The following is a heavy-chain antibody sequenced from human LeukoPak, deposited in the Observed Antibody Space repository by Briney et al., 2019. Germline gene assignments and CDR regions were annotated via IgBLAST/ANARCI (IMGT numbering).Heavy chain of an antibody. D-gene: IGHD1-1*01. V-gene: IGHV3-49*04. CDR2: IRSKAYGGTT. Sequence: GGSLRLSCVASGFTFSSRDWMTWVRQAPGKRPEWVSFIRSKAYGGTTEYAASVEGRFTISRDDSKSIAYLQMNSLKTEDTAVYYCTRGTTDDYYYYYYMDVWGKGTTVTISS. CDR3: TRGTTDDYYYYYYMDV. J-gene: IGHJ6*03. CDR1: GFTFSSRD.